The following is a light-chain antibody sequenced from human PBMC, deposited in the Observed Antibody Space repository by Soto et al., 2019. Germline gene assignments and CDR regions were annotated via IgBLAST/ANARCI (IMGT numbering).Light chain of an antibody. CDR2: KTS. J-gene: IGKJ4*01. Sequence: DIQMTQSPSTLSASVGDRVTITCRASQSISSWLAWYQQKPGKAPNLLIYKTSSSESGVPSRFSGSGSGTDFTLTVNSLQPDDFATYYCQQYDSYPLTFGGGTKVEIK. CDR1: QSISSW. CDR3: QQYDSYPLT. V-gene: IGKV1-5*03.